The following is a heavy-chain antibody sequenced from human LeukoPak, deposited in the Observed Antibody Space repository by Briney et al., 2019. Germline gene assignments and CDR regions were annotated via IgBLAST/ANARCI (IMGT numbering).Heavy chain of an antibody. V-gene: IGHV1-24*01. Sequence: ASVKVSCKVSGYTLTELSMHWVRQAPRKGLEWMGGFDPEDGETIYAQKFQGRVTMTEDTSTDTAYMELSSLRSEDTAVYYCATAGNDYVWGSYRSFDYWGQGTLVTVSS. D-gene: IGHD3-16*02. CDR2: FDPEDGET. CDR3: ATAGNDYVWGSYRSFDY. J-gene: IGHJ4*02. CDR1: GYTLTELS.